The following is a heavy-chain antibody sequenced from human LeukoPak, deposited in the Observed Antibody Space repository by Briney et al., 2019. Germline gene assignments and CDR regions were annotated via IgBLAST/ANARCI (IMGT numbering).Heavy chain of an antibody. CDR2: ISSDGDST. J-gene: IGHJ4*02. D-gene: IGHD1-26*01. CDR1: GFTFSTYA. Sequence: GGSLRLSCSASGFTFSTYAMHWVRQAPGKGLEYVSAISSDGDSTYNADSVKARFTISRDNSKVTLYLQMTSLRPEDTAIYYCVKDPSGNYFYFDYWGQGTLVTVSS. CDR3: VKDPSGNYFYFDY. V-gene: IGHV3-64D*09.